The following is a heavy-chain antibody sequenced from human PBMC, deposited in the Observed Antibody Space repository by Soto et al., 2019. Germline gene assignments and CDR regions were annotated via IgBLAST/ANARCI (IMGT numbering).Heavy chain of an antibody. CDR3: VKGWVVASGYYKAAFDY. J-gene: IGHJ4*02. D-gene: IGHD3-22*01. CDR1: GFTFSSYA. V-gene: IGHV3-64D*06. CDR2: ISSNGGST. Sequence: GGSLRLSCAASGFTFSSYAMHWVRQAPGKGLEYVSAISSNGGSTYYADSVKGRFTISRDNSKNTLYLQMSSLRAEDTAVYYCVKGWVVASGYYKAAFDYWGQGTLVTVSS.